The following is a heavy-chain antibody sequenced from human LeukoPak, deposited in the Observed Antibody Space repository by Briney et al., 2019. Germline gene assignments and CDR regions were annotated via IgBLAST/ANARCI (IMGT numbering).Heavy chain of an antibody. J-gene: IGHJ4*02. D-gene: IGHD5-12*01. CDR2: IYSGGST. Sequence: PGGSLRLSCAASGFTVSRSYMTWVRQAPGKGLGWISVIYSGGSTYYADSVKGRFTISRDNSKNTLYLQMNRLRADDTAVYYCARADVAFFDYWGQGTLVTVSS. V-gene: IGHV3-53*01. CDR1: GFTVSRSY. CDR3: ARADVAFFDY.